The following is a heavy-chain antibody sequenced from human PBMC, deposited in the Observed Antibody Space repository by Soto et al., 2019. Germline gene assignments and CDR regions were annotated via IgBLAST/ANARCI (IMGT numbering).Heavy chain of an antibody. CDR2: IDPSDSYT. D-gene: IGHD5-18*01. CDR1: GYSFTSFW. V-gene: IGHV5-10-1*01. CDR3: ATHTDMVSPLDY. J-gene: IGHJ4*02. Sequence: PGESLKISCKGSGYSFTSFWISWVRQMPGKGLEWMGRIDPSDSYTNYSPSFQGHVTISPDKSISTAYLQWSSLKASDTAMYYCATHTDMVSPLDYWGQGTLVTVSS.